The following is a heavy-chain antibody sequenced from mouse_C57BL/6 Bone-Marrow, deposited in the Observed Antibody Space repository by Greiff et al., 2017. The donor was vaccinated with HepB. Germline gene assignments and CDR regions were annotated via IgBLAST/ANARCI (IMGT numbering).Heavy chain of an antibody. D-gene: IGHD2-1*01. J-gene: IGHJ1*03. CDR1: GYTFTSYT. V-gene: IGHV1-4*01. Sequence: VQLQESGAELARPGASVKMSCKASGYTFTSYTMHWVKQRPGQGLEWIGYINPSSGYTKYNQKFKDKATLTADKSSSTAYMQLSSLTSEDSAVYYCARWRDGKVHCDVWGTGTTVTVSS. CDR2: INPSSGYT. CDR3: ARWRDGKVHCDV.